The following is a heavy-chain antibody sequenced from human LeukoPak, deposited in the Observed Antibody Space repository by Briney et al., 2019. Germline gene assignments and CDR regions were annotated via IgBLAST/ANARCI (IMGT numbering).Heavy chain of an antibody. Sequence: GGCLRLSCAASGFTFSSYAMSWVRQAPGKGLEWVSAISGSGGSTYYADSVKGRFTISRDNSKNTLYLQMNRLRADDTAVYYSAKDRRSYRIYYFDYWGQGTLVTVSS. J-gene: IGHJ4*02. CDR1: GFTFSSYA. V-gene: IGHV3-23*01. D-gene: IGHD2-15*01. CDR2: ISGSGGST. CDR3: AKDRRSYRIYYFDY.